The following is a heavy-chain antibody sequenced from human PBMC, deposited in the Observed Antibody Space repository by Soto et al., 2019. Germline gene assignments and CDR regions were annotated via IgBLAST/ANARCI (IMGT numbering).Heavy chain of an antibody. CDR1: GFTFSSSA. CDR2: ISAFGGST. Sequence: EVQLLESGGGLVEPGGSLRLSCAASGFTFSSSAMSWVRQAPEKGLEWVSAISAFGGSTYNADSVKGRFAISRDNSKNTMYLQMNSLRADDTAVQDCAIDYYGSGNTEPLEYWGQGTLVTVSS. CDR3: AIDYYGSGNTEPLEY. J-gene: IGHJ4*02. D-gene: IGHD3-10*01. V-gene: IGHV3-23*01.